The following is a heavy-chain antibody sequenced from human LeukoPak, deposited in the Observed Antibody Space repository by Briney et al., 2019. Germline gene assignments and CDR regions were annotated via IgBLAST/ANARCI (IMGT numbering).Heavy chain of an antibody. V-gene: IGHV4-34*01. CDR2: INHSGST. D-gene: IGHD3-3*01. CDR1: GGSFSGYY. Sequence: RTSETLSLTCAVYGGSFSGYYWSWIRQPPGKGLEWIGEINHSGSTNYNPSLKSRVTISVDTSKNQFSLKLSSVTAADTAVYYCARRLWSGSLNWSDPWGQGTLVTVSS. J-gene: IGHJ5*02. CDR3: ARRLWSGSLNWSDP.